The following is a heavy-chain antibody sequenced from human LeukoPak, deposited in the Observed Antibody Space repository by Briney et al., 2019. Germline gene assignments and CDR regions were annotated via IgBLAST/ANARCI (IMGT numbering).Heavy chain of an antibody. Sequence: PGGSLRLSCAASGFTFSSYGMHWVRQAPGKGLEWVAFIRYDGSNKYYADSVKGRFTISRDNSKNTLYLQMNSLRAEDTAVYYCAKGRYNWKYFDYWGQGTLVTVSS. CDR2: IRYDGSNK. J-gene: IGHJ4*02. CDR1: GFTFSSYG. D-gene: IGHD1-1*01. CDR3: AKGRYNWKYFDY. V-gene: IGHV3-30*02.